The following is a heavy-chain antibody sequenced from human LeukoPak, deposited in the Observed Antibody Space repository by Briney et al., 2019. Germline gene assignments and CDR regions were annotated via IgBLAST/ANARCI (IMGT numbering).Heavy chain of an antibody. V-gene: IGHV3-21*01. J-gene: IGHJ5*02. Sequence: GGSLRLSCAASGFTFSDYSMHWVRQAPGEGLEWVSTMRSTSSHILRRDSLKGRFPISREIAKISVYLQMSTLRAEDTAVYYCARGQLWQTSWFDPWGQGTLVTVS. D-gene: IGHD5-18*01. CDR1: GFTFSDYS. CDR2: MRSTSSHI. CDR3: ARGQLWQTSWFDP.